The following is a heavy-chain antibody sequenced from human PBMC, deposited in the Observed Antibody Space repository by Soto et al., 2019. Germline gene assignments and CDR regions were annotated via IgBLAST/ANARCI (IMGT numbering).Heavy chain of an antibody. CDR3: AMPERRGAVAGYWYFNL. CDR2: IIPIFGTT. V-gene: IGHV1-69*01. Sequence: QVQLVQSGAEVKKPGSSVKVSCKASGDTFSNFAFGWVRQAPGQGLEWMGWIIPIFGTTNHAQKFQDRVTISADESTSTAYMELRNLRSNDTAVYYCAMPERRGAVAGYWYFNLWGRGTLVTVSP. J-gene: IGHJ2*01. CDR1: GDTFSNFA. D-gene: IGHD6-19*01.